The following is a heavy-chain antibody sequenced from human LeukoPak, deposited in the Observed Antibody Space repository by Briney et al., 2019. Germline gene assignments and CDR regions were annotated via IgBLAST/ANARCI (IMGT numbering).Heavy chain of an antibody. CDR1: GFTVSSNY. CDR2: IYSGGST. CDR3: ARVVGGSQDYYYYGMDV. Sequence: PGGSLRLSCAASGFTVSSNYMSWVRQAPGKGLEWVSVIYSGGSTYYADSVKGRFTTSRDNSKNTLYLQMNSLRAEDTAVYYCARVVGGSQDYYYYGMDVWGQGTTVTVSS. V-gene: IGHV3-53*01. J-gene: IGHJ6*02. D-gene: IGHD1-26*01.